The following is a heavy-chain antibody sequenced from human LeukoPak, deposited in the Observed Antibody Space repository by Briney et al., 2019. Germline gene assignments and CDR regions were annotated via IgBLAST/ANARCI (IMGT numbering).Heavy chain of an antibody. Sequence: PGRSLRLSCAASGFTFDNYAMPWVRQAPGKGLEWVSGISRNSGRKDYVDSVKGRFTISRDNAKNSLYLQMNSLRAEDTALYYCAKYKGVNYDANSGPLSYYLDYWGQGTLVTVSS. CDR3: AKYKGVNYDANSGPLSYYLDY. J-gene: IGHJ4*02. V-gene: IGHV3-9*01. CDR2: ISRNSGRK. D-gene: IGHD3-3*01. CDR1: GFTFDNYA.